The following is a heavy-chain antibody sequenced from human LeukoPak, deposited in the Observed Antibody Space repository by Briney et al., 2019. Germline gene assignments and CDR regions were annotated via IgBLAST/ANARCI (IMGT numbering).Heavy chain of an antibody. CDR3: ARHRLWFGELLPNFDY. CDR2: IYYSGST. D-gene: IGHD3-10*01. J-gene: IGHJ4*02. CDR1: GGSISSYY. V-gene: IGHV4-59*08. Sequence: SETLSLTCTVSGGSISSYYWSWIRQPPGKGLEWIGYIYYSGSTNYNPSLKSRVTISVDTSKNQYSLKLSSVTAADTAVYYCARHRLWFGELLPNFDYWGQGTLVTVSS.